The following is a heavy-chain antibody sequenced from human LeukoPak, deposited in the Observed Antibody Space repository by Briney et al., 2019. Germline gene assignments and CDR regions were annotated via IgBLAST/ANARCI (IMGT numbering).Heavy chain of an antibody. D-gene: IGHD6-13*01. Sequence: SETLSLTCTVSGVSISSYYWSWLRQPPGKGLEWVGDIYFSGSTKYNPTLKSRVTISVDTSKNQFSLKVSSVTAADTAVYYCARFAQVDSSTWYYFDGWGQGTIVTVSS. CDR2: IYFSGST. CDR3: ARFAQVDSSTWYYFDG. J-gene: IGHJ4*02. CDR1: GVSISSYY. V-gene: IGHV4-59*01.